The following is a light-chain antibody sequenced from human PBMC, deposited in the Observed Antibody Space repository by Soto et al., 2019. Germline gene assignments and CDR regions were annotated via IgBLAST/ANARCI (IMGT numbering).Light chain of an antibody. CDR2: GAS. Sequence: ILFAHSQGTLSLSPGERDTLTCMASQSVTSNFLAWYQQKPGQAPRLLMYGASSRATGIPDRFSGSGSGTDSTLTISRLETEDFSLYYCHKYGSASLPFGQGTEVDIK. V-gene: IGKV3-20*01. J-gene: IGKJ1*01. CDR1: QSVTSNF. CDR3: HKYGSASLP.